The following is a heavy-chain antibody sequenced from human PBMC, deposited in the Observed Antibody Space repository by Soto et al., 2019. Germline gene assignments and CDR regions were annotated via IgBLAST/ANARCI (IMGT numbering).Heavy chain of an antibody. CDR1: GYTFTSYD. CDR2: MKPNSGNT. Sequence: QVQLVQSGAEVKKPGASVKVSCKASGYTFTSYDINWVRQATGQGLEWMGWMKPNSGNTGYAQKFQGRVTMTRNTTKSTAYMEQNSLKSEDTAVYYCAREYSSGWSKDGGQGTLVTVSS. V-gene: IGHV1-8*01. J-gene: IGHJ1*01. D-gene: IGHD6-19*01. CDR3: AREYSSGWSKD.